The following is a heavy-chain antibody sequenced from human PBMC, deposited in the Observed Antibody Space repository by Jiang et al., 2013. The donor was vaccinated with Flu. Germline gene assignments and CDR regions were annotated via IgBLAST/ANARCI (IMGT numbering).Heavy chain of an antibody. CDR1: GYRFTNYW. CDR2: LPADSDT. J-gene: IGHJ4*02. Sequence: SLKISCQGSGYRFTNYWIGWVRQMPEGPGVDGGHLPADSDTRYSPSFQGQVTISVDKSIDTAYLQWSSLKASDTAMYYCAIRQGYSSGGTFDYWGQGTLVTVSS. CDR3: AIRQGYSSGGTFDY. D-gene: IGHD6-19*01. V-gene: IGHV5-51*01.